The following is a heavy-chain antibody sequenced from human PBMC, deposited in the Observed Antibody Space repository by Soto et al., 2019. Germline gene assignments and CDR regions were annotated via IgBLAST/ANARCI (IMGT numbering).Heavy chain of an antibody. CDR2: ISGRGDKT. V-gene: IGHV3-23*01. Sequence: EVQLLQSGGGLAQPGTSLRLSCAASGFTFKYYAMTWVRQAPGKGLEWVSTISGRGDKTDYADSVKGRFRVSRDNSKDTLYLQRDRLRADDTALYYCARESKWYGGQYFQDWGQGTLVTVSS. D-gene: IGHD2-8*01. CDR1: GFTFKYYA. J-gene: IGHJ1*01. CDR3: ARESKWYGGQYFQD.